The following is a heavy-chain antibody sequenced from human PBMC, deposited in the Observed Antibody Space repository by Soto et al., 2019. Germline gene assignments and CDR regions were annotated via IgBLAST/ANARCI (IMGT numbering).Heavy chain of an antibody. CDR3: IADPPYGSAGADY. CDR1: GFTFNTAW. Sequence: EVQLVESGGGLVKPGGSLKLSCAASGFTFNTAWMGWVRQSPGKGLEWVGLIRSKRAGGTTEYAAPVQGRFSISRDDSTNTVYVEMHSLRTEDTGVYSCIADPPYGSAGADYWGQGTLVTVSS. D-gene: IGHD3-10*01. CDR2: IRSKRAGGTT. V-gene: IGHV3-15*01. J-gene: IGHJ4*02.